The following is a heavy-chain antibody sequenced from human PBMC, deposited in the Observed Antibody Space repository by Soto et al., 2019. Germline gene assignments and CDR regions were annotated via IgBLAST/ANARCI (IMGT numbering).Heavy chain of an antibody. D-gene: IGHD4-17*01. CDR3: AKEEYGDYVASHFDY. CDR1: GFTFSSYG. J-gene: IGHJ4*02. CDR2: ISYDGSNK. V-gene: IGHV3-30*18. Sequence: QVQLVESGGGVVQPGRSLRLSCAASGFTFSSYGMHWVRQAPGKGLEWVAVISYDGSNKYYADSVKGRFTISRDNSKNTLYLQMNSLRAEDTAVYYCAKEEYGDYVASHFDYWGQGTLVTVSS.